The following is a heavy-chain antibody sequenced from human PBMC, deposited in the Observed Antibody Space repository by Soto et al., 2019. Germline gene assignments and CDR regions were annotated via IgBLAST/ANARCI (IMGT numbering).Heavy chain of an antibody. J-gene: IGHJ5*02. V-gene: IGHV3-48*02. CDR3: ARVIWSGHLTSDL. Sequence: EVQVVESGGGLVQPGGSLRLSCAASGFTFSSNSMIWVRQAPGKGLEWISYISSSSSTIYADSVKGRFTISRDNAKNSLYPQMNSLRDEDTAVYYCARVIWSGHLTSDLWGQGTLVTVSS. CDR1: GFTFSSNS. D-gene: IGHD3-3*01. CDR2: ISSSSSTI.